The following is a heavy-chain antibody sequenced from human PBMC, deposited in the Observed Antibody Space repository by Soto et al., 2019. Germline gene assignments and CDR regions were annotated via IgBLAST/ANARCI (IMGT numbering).Heavy chain of an antibody. Sequence: GGPLRRSCTDSRVALRAHWMHSLRQVPGEGLMSASHSTDPGSTTYADSVRGRFILSRDDAKETVFLQMNSLGAEDTAVYFCARADYPNCFEYWGQVLLVTVSS. D-gene: IGHD4-17*01. J-gene: IGHJ4*02. CDR1: RVALRAHW. CDR2: STDPGST. V-gene: IGHV3-74*01. CDR3: ARADYPNCFEY.